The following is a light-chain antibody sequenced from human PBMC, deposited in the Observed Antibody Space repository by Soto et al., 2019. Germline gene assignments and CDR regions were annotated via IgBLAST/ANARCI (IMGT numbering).Light chain of an antibody. Sequence: DIQMTQSPSTLSASVGDRVTITCRASQSISSWLAWYQQKPGKAPKLLIYKASSLESGVPSRFRGSGSGTEFTLTTSSLQPDDFATYSCQQYNSYRTFGQGNKVEIK. J-gene: IGKJ1*01. CDR3: QQYNSYRT. V-gene: IGKV1-5*03. CDR1: QSISSW. CDR2: KAS.